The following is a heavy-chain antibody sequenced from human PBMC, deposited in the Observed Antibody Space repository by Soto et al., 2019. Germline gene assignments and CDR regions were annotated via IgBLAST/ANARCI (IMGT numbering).Heavy chain of an antibody. V-gene: IGHV3-30*18. CDR2: ISYDGSNK. CDR3: AKNKRYCTSTTCPPYYGMDV. D-gene: IGHD2-2*01. Sequence: LRLSCAASGFTFSSYGMHWVRQAPGKGLEWVAVISYDGSNKYFADSVKGRFTISRDNSNNMLYLQMNGLRGDDTAVYYCAKNKRYCTSTTCPPYYGMDVWGQGTTVTVSS. CDR1: GFTFSSYG. J-gene: IGHJ6*02.